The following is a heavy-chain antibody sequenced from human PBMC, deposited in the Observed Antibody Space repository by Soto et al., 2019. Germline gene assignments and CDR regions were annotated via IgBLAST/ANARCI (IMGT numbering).Heavy chain of an antibody. CDR2: IYTSGTT. V-gene: IGHV4-4*07. Sequence: SETLSLTCTVSCGSISVYYLSWIRQPAGKGPEWVGHIYTSGTTNYNPSLKSRVSMSRDTSQNQFSLKLNYVTAADTAVYYCARAAYNYGPFDFWGQGTLVTVS. D-gene: IGHD5-18*01. J-gene: IGHJ4*02. CDR3: ARAAYNYGPFDF. CDR1: CGSISVYY.